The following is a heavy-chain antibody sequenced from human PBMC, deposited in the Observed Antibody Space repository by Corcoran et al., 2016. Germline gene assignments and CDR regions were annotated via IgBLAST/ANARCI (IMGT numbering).Heavy chain of an antibody. D-gene: IGHD2-15*01. V-gene: IGHV5-51*01. CDR2: IYPGDSDT. CDR1: GYSFTSYW. Sequence: EVQLVQSGAEVKKPGESLKISCKGSGYSFTSYWIGWVRQMPGKGLEWMGIIYPGDSDTRYSPSFQGQVTISADKSISTAYLQWSSLKASDTAMYYCARAGYCSGGSCAHHGCYYYGMDVWGQGTTVTVSS. CDR3: ARAGYCSGGSCAHHGCYYYGMDV. J-gene: IGHJ6*02.